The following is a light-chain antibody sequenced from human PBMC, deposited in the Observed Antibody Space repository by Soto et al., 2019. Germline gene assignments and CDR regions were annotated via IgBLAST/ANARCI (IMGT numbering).Light chain of an antibody. CDR2: WAS. CDR1: QSILYPPNNNNY. J-gene: IGKJ1*01. CDR3: QQYYNTFPT. Sequence: DIVMTQSPDSLAVSLGARATINCKYSQSILYPPNNNNYMAWFQRKPGQPPRLLIYWASTRESGVPDRFSGSGSGTDFTLTISSLQAEDVAVYYCQQYYNTFPTFGNGTKVEI. V-gene: IGKV4-1*01.